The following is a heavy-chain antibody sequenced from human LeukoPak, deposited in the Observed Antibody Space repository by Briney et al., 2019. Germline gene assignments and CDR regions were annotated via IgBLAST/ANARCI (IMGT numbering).Heavy chain of an antibody. J-gene: IGHJ4*02. CDR3: ARDLTGYYDSSGYFNYFDY. Sequence: GGSLRLSCAASGFTVSSNYMSWVRQAPGKGLEWVSVIYSGGSTYYADSVKGRFTISRDNSKSTLYIQMNSLRAEDTAVYYCARDLTGYYDSSGYFNYFDYWGQGTLVTVSS. CDR2: IYSGGST. CDR1: GFTVSSNY. V-gene: IGHV3-53*01. D-gene: IGHD3-22*01.